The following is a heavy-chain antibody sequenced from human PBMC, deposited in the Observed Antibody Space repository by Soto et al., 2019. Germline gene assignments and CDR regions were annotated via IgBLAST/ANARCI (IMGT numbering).Heavy chain of an antibody. V-gene: IGHV4-31*03. CDR2: IYYSGST. D-gene: IGHD3-3*01. Sequence: PSETLPLTCTVSGGSISSGVYYWSWISQHPGKGLEWIGYIYYSGSTYYNPSLKSRVTISVDTTKNQFSLKLSSVTAADTAVYYCASGRSGYLPFDPWGQGTLVTVSS. CDR1: GGSISSGVYY. CDR3: ASGRSGYLPFDP. J-gene: IGHJ5*02.